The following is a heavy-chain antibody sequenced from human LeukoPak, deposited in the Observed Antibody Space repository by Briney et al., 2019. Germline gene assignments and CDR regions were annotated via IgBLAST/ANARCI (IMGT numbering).Heavy chain of an antibody. CDR1: GYSISSSNW. V-gene: IGHV4-28*05. CDR3: ARGYHSSLTGYLDAFDI. CDR2: IYYSGSI. J-gene: IGHJ3*02. D-gene: IGHD3-9*01. Sequence: SDTLSLTCAVSGYSISSSNWWGWIRQPPGKGLEWIGYIYYSGSIYYNPSLKSRVTTSVDTSKNEFSLKLSSVAAADTAVYYCARGYHSSLTGYLDAFDIWGQGTMVTVSS.